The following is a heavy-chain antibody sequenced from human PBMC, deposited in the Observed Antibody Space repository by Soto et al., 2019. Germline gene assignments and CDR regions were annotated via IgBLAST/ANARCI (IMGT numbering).Heavy chain of an antibody. CDR2: VYYTGGT. CDR3: ARGGEPLGYYGLDV. Sequence: SETLSLTCSVSGGSVRSGNHFWNWIRQPPGRGLEWLGYVYYTGGTNYNPSLKSRVSMSVDPSKDQFSLNLTSLTAADTAVYYCARGGEPLGYYGLDVWGQGTTVTVSS. J-gene: IGHJ6*02. CDR1: GGSVRSGNHF. V-gene: IGHV4-61*01.